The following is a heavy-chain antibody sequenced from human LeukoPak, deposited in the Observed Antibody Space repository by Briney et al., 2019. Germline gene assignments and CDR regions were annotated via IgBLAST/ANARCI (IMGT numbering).Heavy chain of an antibody. CDR3: ARYRNQNSSRGNYYYYGMDV. J-gene: IGHJ6*02. CDR2: ISYDGSNE. V-gene: IGHV3-30-3*01. D-gene: IGHD6-13*01. CDR1: GFTFSSYA. Sequence: GGSLRLSCAASGFTFSSYAMHWVRQAPGKGLEWVAVISYDGSNEYYADSVKGRVTISRDKSKTRLYLQMNSLRAEDTAVYYCARYRNQNSSRGNYYYYGMDVWGQGTTVTVSS.